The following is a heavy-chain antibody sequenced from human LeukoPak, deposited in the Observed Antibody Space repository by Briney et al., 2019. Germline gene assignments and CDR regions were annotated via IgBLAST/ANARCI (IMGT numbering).Heavy chain of an antibody. Sequence: SETLSLTCTVSGGSISSYYWSWIRQPLGKGLEWIGYIYYSGSTNYNPSLKSRVTISVDTSKNQFSLKLSSVTAADTAVYFCARGRTLGSYDYSHFDYWGQGTLVTVSS. CDR2: IYYSGST. CDR3: ARGRTLGSYDYSHFDY. D-gene: IGHD5-18*01. CDR1: GGSISSYY. V-gene: IGHV4-59*01. J-gene: IGHJ4*02.